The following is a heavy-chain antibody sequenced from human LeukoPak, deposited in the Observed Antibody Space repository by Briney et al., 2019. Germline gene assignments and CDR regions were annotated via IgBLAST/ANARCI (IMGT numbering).Heavy chain of an antibody. CDR2: INHSGST. D-gene: IGHD1-26*01. J-gene: IGHJ4*02. CDR3: ARGDAELFDY. V-gene: IGHV4-34*01. CDR1: GGSFSGYY. Sequence: PSETLSLTCAASGGSFSGYYWTWIRQPPGKGLEWIGEINHSGSTKYNPSLKSRVTISIDTFKNQFSLKVSSMTAADTAVYYCARGDAELFDYWGQGTLVTVSS.